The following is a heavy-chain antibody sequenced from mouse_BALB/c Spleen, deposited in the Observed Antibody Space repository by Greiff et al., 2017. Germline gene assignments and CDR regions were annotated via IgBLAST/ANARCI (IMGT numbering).Heavy chain of an antibody. CDR1: GFTFTDYY. J-gene: IGHJ3*01. CDR2: IRNKANGYTT. Sequence: VQLKESGGGLVQPGGSLRLSCATSGFTFTDYYMSWVRQPPGKALEWLGFIRNKANGYTTEYSASVKGRFTISRDNSQSILYLQMNTLRAEDSATYYCARDRTTAFAYWGQGTLVTVSA. D-gene: IGHD1-2*01. CDR3: ARDRTTAFAY. V-gene: IGHV7-3*02.